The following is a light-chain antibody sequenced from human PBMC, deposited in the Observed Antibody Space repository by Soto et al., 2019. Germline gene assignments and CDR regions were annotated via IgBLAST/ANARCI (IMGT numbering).Light chain of an antibody. J-gene: IGKJ1*01. Sequence: DIQLTQSPSFLSASVGDRVTITCWASQGISSYLAWYQQKPGKAPKLLIYAASTLQSGVPSRFSGSGSGTEFTLTNSSLQPEDFATYYCQQLNSYPWTFGQGTKVEIK. CDR1: QGISSY. V-gene: IGKV1-9*01. CDR3: QQLNSYPWT. CDR2: AAS.